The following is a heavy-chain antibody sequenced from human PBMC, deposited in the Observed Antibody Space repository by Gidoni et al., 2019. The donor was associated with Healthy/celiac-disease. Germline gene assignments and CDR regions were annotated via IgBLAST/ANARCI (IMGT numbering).Heavy chain of an antibody. CDR2: ISYDGSNK. J-gene: IGHJ4*02. Sequence: QVQLVESGGGVVQPGRSLRLSCAASGFTFSSYGMHWVRQAPGKGLEWVAVISYDGSNKYYADSVKGRFTISRDNSKNTLYLQMNSLRAEDTAVYYCAREVELELLIDYWGQGTLVTVSS. CDR3: AREVELELLIDY. CDR1: GFTFSSYG. V-gene: IGHV3-30*03. D-gene: IGHD1-7*01.